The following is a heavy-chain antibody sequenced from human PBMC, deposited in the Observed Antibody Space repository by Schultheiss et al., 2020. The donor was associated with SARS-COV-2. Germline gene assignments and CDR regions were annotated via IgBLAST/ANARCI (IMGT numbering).Heavy chain of an antibody. V-gene: IGHV3-9*01. J-gene: IGHJ4*02. CDR3: AKDRKNRLESYYFDY. CDR2: ISWNSGSI. D-gene: IGHD2/OR15-2a*01. CDR1: GFTFDDYA. Sequence: SLKISCAASGFTFDDYAMHWVRQAPGKGLEWVSGISWNSGSIGYADSVKGRFTISRDNAKNSLYLQMNSLRAEDTALYYCAKDRKNRLESYYFDYWGQGTLVTVSS.